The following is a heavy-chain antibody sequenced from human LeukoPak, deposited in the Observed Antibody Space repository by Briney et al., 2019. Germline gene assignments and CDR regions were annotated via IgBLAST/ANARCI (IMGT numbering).Heavy chain of an antibody. D-gene: IGHD1-7*01. CDR1: GYTFTAYY. J-gene: IGHJ3*02. CDR2: MNPNSGGT. Sequence: AXGYTFTAYYXXWVRQAPGQGLEXMGWMNPNSGGTNYAQKFEGRVTMTRDTSISTAYMELSRLRSDDTAVYYCARKVELLDALDIWGQGTMVTVSS. V-gene: IGHV1-2*02. CDR3: ARKVELLDALDI.